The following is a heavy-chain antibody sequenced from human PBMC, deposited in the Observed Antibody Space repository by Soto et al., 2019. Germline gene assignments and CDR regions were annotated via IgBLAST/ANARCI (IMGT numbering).Heavy chain of an antibody. CDR3: ARGSSGYYYLDV. CDR1: GFTFSTYD. D-gene: IGHD6-25*01. CDR2: IGTAGDT. V-gene: IGHV3-13*01. Sequence: GGSLRLSCAASGFTFSTYDMHWVRQPTGKGLEWVSSIGTAGDTYYAGSVKGRFTISRENAKNSLYLQMNSLRDGDTAVYYCARGSSGYYYLDVWGKGTTVTVSS. J-gene: IGHJ6*03.